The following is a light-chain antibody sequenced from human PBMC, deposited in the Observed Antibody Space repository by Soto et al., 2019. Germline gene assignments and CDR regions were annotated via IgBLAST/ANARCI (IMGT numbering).Light chain of an antibody. CDR3: VLYMGSGISV. J-gene: IGLJ2*01. CDR2: STN. CDR1: SGSVSTSYY. Sequence: QPVVTQEPSFSVSPGGTVTLTCGLSSGSVSTSYYPSWYQQTPGQAPRTLIYSTNTRSSGVPGRFSGSILGNKAALTITGAQADDESDYYCVLYMGSGISVFGGGTKLTVL. V-gene: IGLV8-61*01.